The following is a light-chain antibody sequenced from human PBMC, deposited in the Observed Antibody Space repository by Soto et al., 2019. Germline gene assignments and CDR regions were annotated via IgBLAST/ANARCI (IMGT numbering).Light chain of an antibody. V-gene: IGKV3-20*01. CDR1: QSVDSNY. CDR2: DAS. Sequence: EIVLTQSPDTLSLSPGERATLSCRASQSVDSNYLAWYQQKPGQAPRVLIYDASIRATGIPDRFSGSGSGTDFTLTISRLEPEHSAVYYCQQYDSSPLTFGGGTKV. J-gene: IGKJ4*01. CDR3: QQYDSSPLT.